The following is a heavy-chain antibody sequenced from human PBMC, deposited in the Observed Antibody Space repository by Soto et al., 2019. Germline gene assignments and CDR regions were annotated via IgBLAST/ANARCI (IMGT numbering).Heavy chain of an antibody. CDR2: INPSGGST. CDR3: ARGPFYGDYVFFWFDP. D-gene: IGHD4-17*01. CDR1: GYTFTSYY. V-gene: IGHV1-46*03. Sequence: ASVKVSCKASGYTFTSYYMHWVRQAPGQGLEWMGIINPSGGSTSYAQKFQGRVTMTRDTSTSTVYMELSSLRSEDTAVYYCARGPFYGDYVFFWFDPWGQGTPVTVSS. J-gene: IGHJ5*02.